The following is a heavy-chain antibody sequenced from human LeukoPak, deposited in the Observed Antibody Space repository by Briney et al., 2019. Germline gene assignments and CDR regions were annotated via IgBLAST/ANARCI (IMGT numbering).Heavy chain of an antibody. CDR2: IYHSGST. CDR3: ARVSSGYSSSWTPYYFDY. J-gene: IGHJ4*02. D-gene: IGHD6-13*01. Sequence: PSETLSLTCTVPGYSICSGYYWGWLRPPPGKGLEWIESIYHSGSTYYNPSLKSRVPISVDTSKNQFSLKLSSVTAADTAVYYCARVSSGYSSSWTPYYFDYWGQGTLVTVSS. V-gene: IGHV4-38-2*02. CDR1: GYSICSGYY.